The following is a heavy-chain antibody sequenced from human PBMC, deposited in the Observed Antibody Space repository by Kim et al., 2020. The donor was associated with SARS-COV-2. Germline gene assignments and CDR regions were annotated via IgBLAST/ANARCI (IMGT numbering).Heavy chain of an antibody. CDR2: INSDGSST. CDR3: ARAQEAVALDAEYFQH. D-gene: IGHD6-19*01. J-gene: IGHJ1*01. CDR1: GFTFSSYW. V-gene: IGHV3-74*01. Sequence: GGSLRLSCAASGFTFSSYWMHWVRQAPGKGLVWVSRINSDGSSTSYADSVNGRFTISRDNAKNTLYLQMNSLRAEDTAVYYCARAQEAVALDAEYFQHWGQGTLVTVSS.